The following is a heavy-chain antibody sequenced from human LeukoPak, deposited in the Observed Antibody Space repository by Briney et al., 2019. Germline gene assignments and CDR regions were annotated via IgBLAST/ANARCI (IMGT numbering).Heavy chain of an antibody. Sequence: ASVKVSCKASGYTFTGYYMHWVRQAPGQGLEWMGWFNPNSGGTNHAQKFQGRVTMTRDTSISTAYMELSRLRSDDTAVYYCARDRGSLVEMATGAFYYFDYWGQGTLVTVSS. CDR3: ARDRGSLVEMATGAFYYFDY. D-gene: IGHD5-24*01. J-gene: IGHJ4*02. CDR1: GYTFTGYY. V-gene: IGHV1-2*02. CDR2: FNPNSGGT.